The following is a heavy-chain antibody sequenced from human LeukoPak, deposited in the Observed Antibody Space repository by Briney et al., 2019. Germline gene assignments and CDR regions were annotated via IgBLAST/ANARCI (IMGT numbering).Heavy chain of an antibody. CDR1: GFTFSSYS. D-gene: IGHD3-10*01. Sequence: GGSLRLSCAASGFTFSSYSMNWVRQAPGKGLEWVSYISSSSSTIYYADSVKGRFTISRDNSKNTLYLQMNSLRAEDTAVYYCARDMVRGVIGYWGQGTLVTVSS. J-gene: IGHJ4*02. V-gene: IGHV3-48*01. CDR3: ARDMVRGVIGY. CDR2: ISSSSSTI.